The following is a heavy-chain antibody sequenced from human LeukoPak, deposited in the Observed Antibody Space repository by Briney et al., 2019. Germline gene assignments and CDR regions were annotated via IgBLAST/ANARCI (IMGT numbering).Heavy chain of an antibody. CDR3: ARGHRDNWLDP. Sequence: ASVTVSCKASGYTFTNYDINWVRQAPGQGLEWMGWMNPNSGNTGYAQKFQGRVTMTRNTSISTAYMELSSLTSDDTAVYYCARGHRDNWLDPWGQGTLVTVSS. CDR1: GYTFTNYD. V-gene: IGHV1-8*01. J-gene: IGHJ5*02. CDR2: MNPNSGNT.